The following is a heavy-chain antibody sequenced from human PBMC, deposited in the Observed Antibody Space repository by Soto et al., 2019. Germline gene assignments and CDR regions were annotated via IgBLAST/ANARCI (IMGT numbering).Heavy chain of an antibody. Sequence: QVQLQEAGPGLVKPSQTLSLTCTVSGGSISSGGYYWSWIRQHPGKGLEWIGYIYYSGSTYYNPYLKRLVTVSVDTSKNKFSLKLSSVTAADKAVYYCARDRPESDTARWYYYYGMDVWGQGTTVTVSS. V-gene: IGHV4-31*01. J-gene: IGHJ6*02. D-gene: IGHD5-18*01. CDR3: ARDRPESDTARWYYYYGMDV. CDR2: IYYSGST. CDR1: GGSISSGGYY.